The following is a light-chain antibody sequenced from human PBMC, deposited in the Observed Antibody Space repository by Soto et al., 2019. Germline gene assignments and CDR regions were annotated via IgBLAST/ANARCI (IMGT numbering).Light chain of an antibody. CDR1: SSDVGNYNR. Sequence: QSALTQPPSVSGSPGQSVTISCTGTSSDVGNYNRVSWYQQPPGTAPKLMIYEVTNRPSGVPNRFSASKSGNTASLTISGLQAEDEADDYCASYTSNMTWVFGGGAKLTVL. CDR2: EVT. J-gene: IGLJ3*02. V-gene: IGLV2-18*02. CDR3: ASYTSNMTWV.